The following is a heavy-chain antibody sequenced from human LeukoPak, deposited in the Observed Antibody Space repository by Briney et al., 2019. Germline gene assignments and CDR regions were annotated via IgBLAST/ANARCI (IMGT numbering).Heavy chain of an antibody. CDR2: INHSGST. CDR1: GGSFSGYY. D-gene: IGHD3-3*01. Sequence: SETLSLTCDVSGGSFSGYYWSWIRQPPGKGLEWIGEINHSGSTNYNPSLKSRVTISVDTSKNQFSLKLSSVTAADTAVYYCARRPRITIFGVVNNWFDPWGQGTLVTVSS. CDR3: ARRPRITIFGVVNNWFDP. J-gene: IGHJ5*02. V-gene: IGHV4-34*01.